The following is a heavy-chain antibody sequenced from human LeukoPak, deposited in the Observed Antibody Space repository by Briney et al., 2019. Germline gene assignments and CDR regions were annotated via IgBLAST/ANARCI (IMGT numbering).Heavy chain of an antibody. CDR2: ISTSGSTI. J-gene: IGHJ4*02. V-gene: IGHV3-11*01. D-gene: IGHD3-22*01. CDR1: GFTFSDYY. Sequence: GGSLRLSCAASGFTFSDYYMSWIRQAPGKGLERVSYISTSGSTIYYADSVKGRFTISRDNSKNTLYLQMNSLRAEDTAVYYCAKDRQARGSSGYYGGVNFDFWGQGTLVTVSS. CDR3: AKDRQARGSSGYYGGVNFDF.